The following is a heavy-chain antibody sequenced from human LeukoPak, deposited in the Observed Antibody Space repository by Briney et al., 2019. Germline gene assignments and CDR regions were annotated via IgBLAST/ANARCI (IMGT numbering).Heavy chain of an antibody. J-gene: IGHJ4*02. V-gene: IGHV4-39*07. CDR1: GGSISTSNYY. CDR2: IFYSGST. Sequence: SETLSLTCTVSGGSISTSNYYWGWIRQPPGEGLEWIGNIFYSGSTYYSPSLRSRVTISLDTSRNQFSLKLNSVTAADTAVYYCAKDGNWARFEDWGQGTLVTVSS. D-gene: IGHD7-27*01. CDR3: AKDGNWARFED.